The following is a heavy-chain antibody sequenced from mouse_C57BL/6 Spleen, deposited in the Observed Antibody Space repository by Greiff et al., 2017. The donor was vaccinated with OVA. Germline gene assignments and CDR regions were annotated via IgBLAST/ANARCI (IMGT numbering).Heavy chain of an antibody. V-gene: IGHV6-6*01. CDR2: IRNKANNHAT. J-gene: IGHJ1*03. D-gene: IGHD4-1*01. CDR3: TSLNWEDWYFDV. Sequence: EVKVEESGGGLVQPGGSMKLSCAASGFTFSDAWMDWVRHSPEKGLEWVAEIRNKANNHATYYAESVKGRFTISRDDSKSSVYLQMNSLRAEDTGIYYCTSLNWEDWYFDVWGTGTTVTVSS. CDR1: GFTFSDAW.